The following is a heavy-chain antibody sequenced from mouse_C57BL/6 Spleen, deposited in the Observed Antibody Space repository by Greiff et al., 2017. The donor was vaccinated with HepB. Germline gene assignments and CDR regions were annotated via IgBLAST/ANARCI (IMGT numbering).Heavy chain of an antibody. D-gene: IGHD2-4*01. CDR3: ARRRLRTGYWYFDV. J-gene: IGHJ1*03. CDR1: GFTFSSYA. V-gene: IGHV5-4*03. CDR2: ISDGGSYT. Sequence: EVKLMESGGGLVKPGGSLKLSCAASGFTFSSYAMSWVRQTPEKRLEWVATISDGGSYTYYPDNVKGRFTISRDNAKNNLYLQMSHLKSEDTAMYYCARRRLRTGYWYFDVWGTGTTGTVSS.